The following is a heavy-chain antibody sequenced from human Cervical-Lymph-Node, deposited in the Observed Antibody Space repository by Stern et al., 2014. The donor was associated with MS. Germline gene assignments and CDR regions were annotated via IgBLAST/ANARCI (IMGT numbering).Heavy chain of an antibody. CDR2: VYYRGPP. CDR1: DGSISPYY. Sequence: VPLLESGPGLVKPSETLSLTCTVSDGSISPYYWSWIRQPPGKELEWFGYVYYRGPPETTPPPRSLATISGNTSKNQISLNLLCVNEAATAFYYCARPPLEYCAGGICSPRQFDSWGQGTQVTVSS. CDR3: ARPPLEYCAGGICSPRQFDS. V-gene: IGHV4-59*01. J-gene: IGHJ4*02. D-gene: IGHD2-21*01.